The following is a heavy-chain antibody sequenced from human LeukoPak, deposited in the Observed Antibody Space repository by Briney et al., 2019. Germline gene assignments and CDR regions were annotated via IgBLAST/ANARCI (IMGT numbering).Heavy chain of an antibody. CDR2: INGDGSNA. D-gene: IGHD1/OR15-1a*01. CDR1: GFTLSSYW. Sequence: GSLRLSCAASGFTLSSYWMHWVRQVPGKGLVWVSQINGDGSNAYYADSVKGRFTISRDNAKNTLYLQVNNLRAEDTAVYYCAKQMRDWGQGTLVTVSS. CDR3: AKQMRD. V-gene: IGHV3-74*01. J-gene: IGHJ4*02.